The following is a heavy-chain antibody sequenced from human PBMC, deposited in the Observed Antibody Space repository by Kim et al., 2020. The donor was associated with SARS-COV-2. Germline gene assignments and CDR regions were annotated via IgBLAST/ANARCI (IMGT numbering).Heavy chain of an antibody. J-gene: IGHJ6*02. V-gene: IGHV3-74*01. CDR3: VKGGNYIYNLMDV. D-gene: IGHD1-1*01. Sequence: YADSVRGRFTKSRGNGKHMLYLEMSSLGAEDTAVYFCVKGGNYIYNLMDVWGQGTRVTVSS.